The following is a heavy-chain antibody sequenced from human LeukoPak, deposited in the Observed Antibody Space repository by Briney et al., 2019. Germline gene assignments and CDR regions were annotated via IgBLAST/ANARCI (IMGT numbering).Heavy chain of an antibody. V-gene: IGHV4-61*09. CDR1: GDSLTSGSRY. CDR3: SRCMSELDYGDYAYYYHMDV. J-gene: IGHJ6*04. Sequence: SETLSLTCTVSGDSLTSGSRYWSWIRQPAGKGLEWIGHFYSSTRTTYNPSLESRVTISGDTAKNQFSLKLDSVTAADTAVYFCSRCMSELDYGDYAYYYHMDVWGKGTTVTVSS. D-gene: IGHD4-17*01. CDR2: FYSSTRT.